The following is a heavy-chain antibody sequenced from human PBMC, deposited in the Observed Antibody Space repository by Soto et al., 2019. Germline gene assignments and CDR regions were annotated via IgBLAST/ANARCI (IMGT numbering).Heavy chain of an antibody. D-gene: IGHD6-19*01. CDR1: GFTFSNYG. CDR2: IWYDGSNK. CDR3: ARDIAVAVDY. Sequence: QVQLVESGGGVVQPGRSLSLSCAASGFTFSNYGMHWVRQAPGKGLEWVAVIWYDGSNKYYVDSVKGRFTISRDNSKNTLYLQMNSLIAEDTAVYYCARDIAVAVDYWGQGTLVTVSS. V-gene: IGHV3-33*01. J-gene: IGHJ4*02.